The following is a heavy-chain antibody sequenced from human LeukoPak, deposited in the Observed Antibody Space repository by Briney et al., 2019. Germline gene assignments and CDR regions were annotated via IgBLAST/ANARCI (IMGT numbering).Heavy chain of an antibody. CDR1: GGSISSYY. Sequence: SETLSLTCTVSGGSISSYYWSWIRQPPGKGLEWIGYIYYSGSTNYNPSLKSRVTISVDTSENQFSLKLSSVTAADTAVYYCARVRTGTDAFDIWGQGTMVTVSS. CDR3: ARVRTGTDAFDI. D-gene: IGHD1-14*01. J-gene: IGHJ3*02. CDR2: IYYSGST. V-gene: IGHV4-59*01.